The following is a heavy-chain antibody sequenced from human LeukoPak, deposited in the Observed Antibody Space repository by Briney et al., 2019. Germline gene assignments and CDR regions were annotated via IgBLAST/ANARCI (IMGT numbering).Heavy chain of an antibody. CDR3: VARMRITMVRGVSPF. D-gene: IGHD3-10*01. CDR1: GFTFSSYA. CDR2: ISGSGGST. Sequence: GGSLRLSCAASGFTFSSYAMSWVRQAPGEGLEWVSAISGSGGSTYYADSVKGRFTISRDNSKNTLYLQMNSLRAEDTAVYYCVARMRITMVRGVSPFWGQGTLVTVSS. J-gene: IGHJ4*02. V-gene: IGHV3-23*01.